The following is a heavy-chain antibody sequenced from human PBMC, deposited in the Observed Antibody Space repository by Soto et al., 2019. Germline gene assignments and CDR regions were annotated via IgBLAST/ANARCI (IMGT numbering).Heavy chain of an antibody. Sequence: TSETLSLTCAVYGGSFSGYYWSWIRQPPGKGLEWIGEINHSGVTNYKPSLKRRVTISVDTSKNQFSLQLKSVTAADTALYYCARFSGSYYYAMDVGGKGSTVTVSS. D-gene: IGHD6-19*01. CDR2: INHSGVT. CDR1: GGSFSGYY. CDR3: ARFSGSYYYAMDV. J-gene: IGHJ6*04. V-gene: IGHV4-34*01.